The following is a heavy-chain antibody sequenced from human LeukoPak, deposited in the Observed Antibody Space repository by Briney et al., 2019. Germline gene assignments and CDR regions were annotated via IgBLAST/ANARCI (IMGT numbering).Heavy chain of an antibody. Sequence: GGSLRLSCEVSELSFNIYEMNWVRQAPGKGLEWVAYISSSGNTRYYADSVTGRFIISRDNLKNSLFLEMNSLRVEDTAVYYCARVQGRFDHWGQGTLVTVSS. D-gene: IGHD1-1*01. CDR2: ISSSGNTR. V-gene: IGHV3-48*03. CDR3: ARVQGRFDH. CDR1: ELSFNIYE. J-gene: IGHJ4*02.